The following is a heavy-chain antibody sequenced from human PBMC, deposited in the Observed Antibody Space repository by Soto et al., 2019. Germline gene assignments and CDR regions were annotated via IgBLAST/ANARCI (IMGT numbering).Heavy chain of an antibody. Sequence: PSETLSLTCAVYGGSFSGYYWTWIRQPPGTGLEWIGEINHSGSTNYNPSLKSRVTISVDTSKNQFSLKLTSVTAADTAVYYCARNYYYDSSGYPHYFDYWGQGTLVTVS. V-gene: IGHV4-34*01. J-gene: IGHJ4*02. CDR2: INHSGST. D-gene: IGHD3-22*01. CDR3: ARNYYYDSSGYPHYFDY. CDR1: GGSFSGYY.